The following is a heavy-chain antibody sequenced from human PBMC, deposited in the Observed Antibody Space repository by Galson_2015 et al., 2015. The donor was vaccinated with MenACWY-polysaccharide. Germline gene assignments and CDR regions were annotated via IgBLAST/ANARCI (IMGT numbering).Heavy chain of an antibody. CDR2: IRSDAKNK. Sequence: SLRLSCAASGFTFSNVGMHWVRQAPGKGLEWVTFIRSDAKNKYFEDSVKGRFTISRDNSKNTLYLQMNSLGEADTAVYYCVKGTSTSWSFDYWGQGTQVTVSS. J-gene: IGHJ4*02. D-gene: IGHD6-13*01. V-gene: IGHV3-30*02. CDR3: VKGTSTSWSFDY. CDR1: GFTFSNVG.